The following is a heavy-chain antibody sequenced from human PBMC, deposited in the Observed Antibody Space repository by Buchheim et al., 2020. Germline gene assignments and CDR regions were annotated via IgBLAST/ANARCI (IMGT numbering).Heavy chain of an antibody. Sequence: EVQLLESGGGLVQPGDSLRLSCVASGFSFNNYGMTWVRQAPGKGLEWVSTIFQGGAATHYADSVTGRFNISSDNSKHILYLQMNSLRAEDTGLYYCAKDQTGYEGAWGQGTL. CDR1: GFSFNNYG. CDR3: AKDQTGYEGA. CDR2: IFQGGAAT. V-gene: IGHV3-23*01. D-gene: IGHD5-12*01. J-gene: IGHJ4*02.